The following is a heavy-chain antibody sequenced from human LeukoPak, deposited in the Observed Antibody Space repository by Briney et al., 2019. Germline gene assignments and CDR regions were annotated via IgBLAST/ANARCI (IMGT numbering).Heavy chain of an antibody. CDR3: ASRDSCSDGICYGLAY. V-gene: IGHV3-23*01. CDR2: IGGGGDT. J-gene: IGHJ4*02. Sequence: GRSLRLSCAASGLTFNNYVMNWVRQAPGKGLEWVSAIGGGGDTDYAGSVKGRFTISRDNSKNTLYLQMNSLRGDDTAVYYCASRDSCSDGICYGLAYWGQGTLVTVSS. CDR1: GLTFNNYV. D-gene: IGHD2-15*01.